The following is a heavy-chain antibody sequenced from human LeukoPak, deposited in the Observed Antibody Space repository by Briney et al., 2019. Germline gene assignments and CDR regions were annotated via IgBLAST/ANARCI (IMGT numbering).Heavy chain of an antibody. V-gene: IGHV1-2*02. CDR2: INPHIGGT. J-gene: IGHJ4*02. CDR1: GYTFTAYY. D-gene: IGHD3-22*01. CDR3: ARGRYDRSGYLLNY. Sequence: ASLRVSCKASGYTFTAYYMYRVREAPGQGLEWVGGINPHIGGTNYVQKLQGRVTMTRDTSISTAYMELGRLRSNDTAVYDCARGRYDRSGYLLNYWGQGTLVTVSS.